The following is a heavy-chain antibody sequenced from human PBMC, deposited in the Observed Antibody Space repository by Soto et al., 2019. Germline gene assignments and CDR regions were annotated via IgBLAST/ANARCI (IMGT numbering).Heavy chain of an antibody. CDR2: IYYSGST. Sequence: NPSETLSLTCTVSGGSISSSSYYWGWIRQPPGKGLEWIGSIYYSGSTYYNPSLKSRVTISVDTSKNQFSLKLSSVTAADTAVYYCARAYSGSRPYFDYWGQGTLVTVSS. CDR1: GGSISSSSYY. D-gene: IGHD1-26*01. J-gene: IGHJ4*02. CDR3: ARAYSGSRPYFDY. V-gene: IGHV4-39*01.